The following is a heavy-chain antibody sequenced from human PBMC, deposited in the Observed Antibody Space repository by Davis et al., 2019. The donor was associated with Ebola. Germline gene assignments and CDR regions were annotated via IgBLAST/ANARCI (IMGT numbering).Heavy chain of an antibody. CDR3: ARDLGYCSSTSCYTGGFDY. CDR2: ISYDGSNK. J-gene: IGHJ4*02. Sequence: PGGSLRLSCAASGFTFSSYGMHWVRQAPGKGLEWVAVISYDGSNKYYADSVKGRFTISRDNSKNTLYLQMNSLRAEDTAVYYCARDLGYCSSTSCYTGGFDYWGQGTLVTVSS. D-gene: IGHD2-2*02. V-gene: IGHV3-30*03. CDR1: GFTFSSYG.